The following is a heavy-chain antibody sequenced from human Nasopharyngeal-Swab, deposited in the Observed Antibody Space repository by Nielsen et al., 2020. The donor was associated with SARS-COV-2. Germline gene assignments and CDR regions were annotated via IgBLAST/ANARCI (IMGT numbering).Heavy chain of an antibody. Sequence: GGSLRLSCEGSGYSFSNYWISWVRQVPGEGLEWMGKVDPSDSYTDYSPSLRGHVTISVDRSISTAYLQWSSLKASDTAMYYCARQYQNYFGSGDYHGAFDIWGQGTMVTVSS. V-gene: IGHV5-10-1*01. D-gene: IGHD3-10*01. CDR2: VDPSDSYT. CDR1: GYSFSNYW. CDR3: ARQYQNYFGSGDYHGAFDI. J-gene: IGHJ3*02.